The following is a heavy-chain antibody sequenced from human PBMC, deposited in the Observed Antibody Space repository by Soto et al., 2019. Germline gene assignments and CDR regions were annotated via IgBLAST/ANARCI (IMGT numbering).Heavy chain of an antibody. CDR1: GLTFSSYA. J-gene: IGHJ6*03. CDR3: AKAERITMVRGXIITLYYYMDV. Sequence: GGSLRLSCTDSGLTFSSYAMIWVRQAPGKGLEWVSAISGRGGSTYYADSVKGRFTISRDNSKNTLYLQMNSLRAEDTAVYYCAKAERITMVRGXIITLYYYMDVWGKGTTVTVSS. V-gene: IGHV3-23*01. D-gene: IGHD3-10*01. CDR2: ISGRGGST.